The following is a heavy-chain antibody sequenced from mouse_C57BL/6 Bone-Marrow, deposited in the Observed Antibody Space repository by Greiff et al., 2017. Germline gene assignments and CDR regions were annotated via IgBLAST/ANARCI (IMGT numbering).Heavy chain of an antibody. CDR1: GYSFTDYN. CDR2: INPNYGTT. J-gene: IGHJ4*01. D-gene: IGHD2-3*01. Sequence: VQLKESGPELVKPGASVKISCKASGYSFTDYNMNWVKQSHGKSLEWIGVINPNYGTTSYNQKFKGKATLTVDQSSSTAYMQLNSLTSEDSAVYYCARLDGYYLYYAMDYWGQGTSVTVSS. V-gene: IGHV1-39*01. CDR3: ARLDGYYLYYAMDY.